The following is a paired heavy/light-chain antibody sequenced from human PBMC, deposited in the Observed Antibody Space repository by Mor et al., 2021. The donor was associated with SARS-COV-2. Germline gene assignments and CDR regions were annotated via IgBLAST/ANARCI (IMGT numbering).Light chain of an antibody. CDR3: LLYLGSGIWV. J-gene: IGLJ3*02. CDR2: STN. V-gene: IGLV8-61*01. Sequence: QTVVTQEPSFSVSPGGTVTLTCGLSSGSVSTSYYPSWYEQTPGQAPRTLIYSTNTRSSGVPDRFSGSILGNKAALTITGAQADDESDYYCLLYLGSGIWVFGGGTKLTVL. CDR1: SGSVSTSYY.
Heavy chain of an antibody. CDR3: AKKTTGSGENSPLAY. J-gene: IGHJ4*02. CDR1: GFTFSNYA. V-gene: IGHV3-23*01. CDR2: ISGSGGST. Sequence: EVQLLESGGGLVQPGGSLRLSCGASGFTFSNYAMSWVRQAPGKGLEWVSAISGSGGSTYYADSVKGRFTISRDNSHNTLYLQMNTLRAEDTAVYFCAKKTTGSGENSPLAYWGQGTLVTVSS. D-gene: IGHD3-10*01.